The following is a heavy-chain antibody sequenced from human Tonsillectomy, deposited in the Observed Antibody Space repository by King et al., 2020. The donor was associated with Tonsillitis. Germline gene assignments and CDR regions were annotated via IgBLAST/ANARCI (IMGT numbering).Heavy chain of an antibody. V-gene: IGHV4-59*01. J-gene: IGHJ6*04. D-gene: IGHD2-15*01. CDR2: IYYSGST. Sequence: QLQESGPGLVKPSETLSLTCTVSGGSISSYYWSWIRQPPGKGLEWIGYIYYSGSTNYNPSLKSRVTISVDTSQNQFSLRLSSVTAADTAVYYCARDRFAYSSDVWGKGTTVTVSS. CDR1: GGSISSYY. CDR3: ARDRFAYSSDV.